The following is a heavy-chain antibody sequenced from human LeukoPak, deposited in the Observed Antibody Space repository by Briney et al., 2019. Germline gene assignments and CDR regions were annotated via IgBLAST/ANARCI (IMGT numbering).Heavy chain of an antibody. J-gene: IGHJ4*02. Sequence: GGSLRLSCTVSGFTVSSNSMSWVRQAPGKGLEWVSFIYSDNTHYSDSVKGRFTISRDNAKNSLYLQMNSLRAEDTAVYYCAMGDGYYDYWGQGTLVTVSS. CDR1: GFTVSSNS. V-gene: IGHV3-53*01. CDR2: IYSDNT. D-gene: IGHD3-16*01. CDR3: AMGDGYYDY.